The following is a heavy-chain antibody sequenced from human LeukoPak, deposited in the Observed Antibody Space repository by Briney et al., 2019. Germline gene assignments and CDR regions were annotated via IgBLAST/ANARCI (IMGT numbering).Heavy chain of an antibody. Sequence: PETLSLTCTVSGGSISSSSYYWGWIRQPPGKGLEWIGNIYHTERSYYNPSLKSRITISVDTSKNQFSLRVRSVTAAETAVYYCARVSARGGYGDDYFDHWGQGTLVTVSS. V-gene: IGHV4-39*07. CDR3: ARVSARGGYGDDYFDH. J-gene: IGHJ4*02. CDR1: GGSISSSSYY. CDR2: IYHTERS. D-gene: IGHD4-17*01.